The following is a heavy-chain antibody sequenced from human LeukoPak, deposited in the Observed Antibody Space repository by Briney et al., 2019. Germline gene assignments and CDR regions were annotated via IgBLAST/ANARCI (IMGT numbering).Heavy chain of an antibody. V-gene: IGHV1-69*13. CDR1: GGTFNNYA. J-gene: IGHJ4*02. CDR3: AKDRVNYYDGSGTFDV. Sequence: SVKVSCKSSGGTFNNYAINWVRQAPGQGLEWMGGIIPVFVTATYAQKFQGRVTITADESSSTVNMELRSLTYEDTATYFCAKDRVNYYDGSGTFDVWGQGTLVSISS. D-gene: IGHD3-22*01. CDR2: IIPVFVTA.